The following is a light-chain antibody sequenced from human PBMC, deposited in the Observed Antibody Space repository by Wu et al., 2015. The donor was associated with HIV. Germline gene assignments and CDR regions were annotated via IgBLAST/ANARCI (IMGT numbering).Light chain of an antibody. Sequence: DIVLTQSPGTLSLSPGERATLSCRASQSVRSSYLAWYQQKPGQAPRLLIYGASSRATGIPDRFSGSGSGTDFTLTISRLEPEDFAVYYCEQYGSSPPTFGQGTEGGN. J-gene: IGKJ1*01. CDR2: GAS. V-gene: IGKV3-20*01. CDR1: QSVRSSY. CDR3: EQYGSSPPT.